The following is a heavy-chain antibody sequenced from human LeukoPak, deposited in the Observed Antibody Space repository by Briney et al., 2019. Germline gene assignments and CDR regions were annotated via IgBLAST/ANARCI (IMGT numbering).Heavy chain of an antibody. CDR1: GYSFTGYY. CDR2: INPNRGGT. Sequence: ASVKVSCKASGYSFTGYYIHWVRQAPRQGLEWMGRINPNRGGTNYAQKFQVRLTMTRDTSISTAYMELSRLTSDDTAVYFCARDLEALAAIDYWGQGTLVTVSS. V-gene: IGHV1-2*06. CDR3: ARDLEALAAIDY. J-gene: IGHJ4*02. D-gene: IGHD2-15*01.